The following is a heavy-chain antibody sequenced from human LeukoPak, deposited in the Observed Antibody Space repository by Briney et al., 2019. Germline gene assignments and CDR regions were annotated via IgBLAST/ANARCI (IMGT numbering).Heavy chain of an antibody. CDR1: GFMFSTYA. V-gene: IGHV3-64*01. D-gene: IGHD2-15*01. Sequence: GGSLRLSCEVSGFMFSTYAMHWVRQAPGKGPEFVSGINTYGGSTHYAKSVKGRFTISRDNSKNTLYLQMGSLRAEDPAVYYCARGRSAAEYDAFDIWRQGTLVTVSS. J-gene: IGHJ3*02. CDR3: ARGRSAAEYDAFDI. CDR2: INTYGGST.